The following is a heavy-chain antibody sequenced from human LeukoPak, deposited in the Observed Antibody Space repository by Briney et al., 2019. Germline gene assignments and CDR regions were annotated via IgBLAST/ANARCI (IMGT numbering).Heavy chain of an antibody. D-gene: IGHD6-19*01. CDR3: AKDWGGVAGTGWFDP. CDR1: GSTFSSYA. CDR2: ISGSGGST. V-gene: IGHV3-23*01. J-gene: IGHJ5*02. Sequence: PGGSLRLSCAASGSTFSSYAMSWVRQAPGKGLEWVSAISGSGGSTYYADSVKGRFTISRDNSKNTLYLQMNSLRAEDTAVYYCAKDWGGVAGTGWFDPWGQGTLVTVSS.